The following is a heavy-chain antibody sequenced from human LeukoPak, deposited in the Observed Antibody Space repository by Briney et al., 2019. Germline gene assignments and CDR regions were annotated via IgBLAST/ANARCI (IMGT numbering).Heavy chain of an antibody. J-gene: IGHJ4*02. V-gene: IGHV3-13*01. D-gene: IGHD6-13*01. Sequence: GGSLRLSCAASGFAFSNFDMHWVRQATGKGLEWVSAIGTTGGTYYAGSVKGRFTISRENAKNSLYLQMNSLRAGDTAVYYCVRVYSSRWYDYWGQGTLVTVSS. CDR1: GFAFSNFD. CDR3: VRVYSSRWYDY. CDR2: IGTTGGT.